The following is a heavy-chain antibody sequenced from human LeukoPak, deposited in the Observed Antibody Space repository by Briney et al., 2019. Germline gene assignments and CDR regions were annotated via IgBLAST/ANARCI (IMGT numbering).Heavy chain of an antibody. Sequence: PGGSLRLSCAASGFIFSSYTMNWVRQAPGKGLEWVSSISSSSSYIYFADSVKGRFTISRDNAKNSLYLQMNSLRAEDMAVYYCARGALGMSGRIVDAFDIWGQGTRVTVSS. CDR3: ARGALGMSGRIVDAFDI. V-gene: IGHV3-21*01. CDR2: ISSSSSYI. J-gene: IGHJ3*02. D-gene: IGHD1-14*01. CDR1: GFIFSSYT.